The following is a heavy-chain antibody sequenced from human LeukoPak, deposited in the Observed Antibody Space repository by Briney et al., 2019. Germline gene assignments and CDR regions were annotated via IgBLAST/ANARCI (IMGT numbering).Heavy chain of an antibody. CDR3: ARVMGESWTFYMDV. J-gene: IGHJ6*03. CDR2: IYTTGST. V-gene: IGHV4-61*02. Sequence: SQTLSLTCTVSGGSISSGSYYWSWIRQPAGKGLEWIGRIYTTGSTNYNPSLKSRVTISVDTSKNHFSLKLSSVTAADTAVYYCARVMGESWTFYMDVWGKGTTVTVSS. D-gene: IGHD3-16*01. CDR1: GGSISSGSYY.